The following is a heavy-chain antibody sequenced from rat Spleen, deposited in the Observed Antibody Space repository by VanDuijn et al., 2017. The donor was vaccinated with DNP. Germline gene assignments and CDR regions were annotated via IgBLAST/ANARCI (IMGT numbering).Heavy chain of an antibody. CDR2: INSAGST. V-gene: IGHV3-3*01. CDR1: GYSITSSYR. J-gene: IGHJ4*01. Sequence: EVQLQESGPGLVKPSQSLSLTCSVTGYSITSSYRWNWIRKFPGNKLEWMGYINSAGSTNYNPSLKSRISITRDTSKNQFFLQVNSVTTEDTATYYCARGGYNRYAMDAWGQGTSVTVSS. CDR3: ARGGYNRYAMDA. D-gene: IGHD1-5*01.